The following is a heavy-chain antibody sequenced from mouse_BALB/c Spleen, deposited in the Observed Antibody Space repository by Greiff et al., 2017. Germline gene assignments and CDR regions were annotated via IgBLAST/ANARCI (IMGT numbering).Heavy chain of an antibody. J-gene: IGHJ3*01. D-gene: IGHD1-1*01. CDR1: GFAFSSYD. Sequence: EVKLMESGGGLVKPGGSLKLSCAASGFAFSSYDMSWVRQTPEKRLEWVAYISSGGGSTYYPDTVKGRFTISRDNAKNTLYLQMSSLKSEDTAMYYCARRNYYGISYPWFAYWGQGTLVTVSA. V-gene: IGHV5-12-1*01. CDR3: ARRNYYGISYPWFAY. CDR2: ISSGGGST.